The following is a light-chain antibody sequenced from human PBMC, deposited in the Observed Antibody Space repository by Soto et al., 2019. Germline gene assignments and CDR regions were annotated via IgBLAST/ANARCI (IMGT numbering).Light chain of an antibody. Sequence: DIVMTQSPLPLPVTPGAPASISCRSSQSLLHSNGYNVLDWSLQKPGQSPQRXRQLCSHRASVGPDRVSGSGSGKDCTRKISRGEAADVGGAACMQALQTPRTFGQGTKVDI. V-gene: IGKV2-28*01. CDR1: QSLLHSNGYNV. CDR3: MQALQTPRT. CDR2: LCS. J-gene: IGKJ1*01.